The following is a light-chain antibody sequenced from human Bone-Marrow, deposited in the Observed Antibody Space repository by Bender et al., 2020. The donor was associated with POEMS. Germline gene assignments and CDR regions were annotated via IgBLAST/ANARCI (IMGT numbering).Light chain of an antibody. CDR2: SHA. J-gene: IGLJ2*01. CDR3: QTWDSSTAI. CDR1: KLGVRF. V-gene: IGLV3-1*01. Sequence: GQTATITCSGDKLGVRFVCWYQQKPGQSPMLVIRSHAKRPSGIPERFSAANSGNTATLTISGTQPMDEADYYCQTWDSSTAIFGGGTRLTVL.